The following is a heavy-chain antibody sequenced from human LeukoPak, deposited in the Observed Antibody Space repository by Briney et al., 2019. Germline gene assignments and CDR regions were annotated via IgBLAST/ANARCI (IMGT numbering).Heavy chain of an antibody. D-gene: IGHD2-2*01. CDR3: AKDHLMGCSSTSCGFDY. CDR1: GFTFSSYG. J-gene: IGHJ4*02. V-gene: IGHV3-30*18. Sequence: GGSLRLSCAASGFTFSSYGMHWVRQAPGKGLEWVAVISYDGSNKYYADSVKGRFTISRDNSKNTLYLQMNSLRAEDTAVYYCAKDHLMGCSSTSCGFDYWAREPWSPSPQ. CDR2: ISYDGSNK.